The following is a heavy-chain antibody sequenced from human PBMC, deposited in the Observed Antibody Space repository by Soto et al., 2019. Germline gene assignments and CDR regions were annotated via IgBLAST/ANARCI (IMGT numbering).Heavy chain of an antibody. J-gene: IGHJ4*02. CDR1: GGSFSGYD. V-gene: IGHV4-34*01. CDR3: ATCRLPYSGYDWSRCHPYFDY. CDR2: INHSGST. Sequence: SETLSLTCAVYGGSFSGYDCSWIRQPPWKGLEWIGEINHSGSTNYNPSLKSRVTISVDTSKNQFSLKLSSVTAADTAVYYCATCRLPYSGYDWSRCHPYFDYFGQRTLVAFCS. D-gene: IGHD5-12*01.